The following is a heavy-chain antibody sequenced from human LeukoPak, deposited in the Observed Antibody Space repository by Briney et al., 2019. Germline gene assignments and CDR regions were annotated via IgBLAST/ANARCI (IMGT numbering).Heavy chain of an antibody. V-gene: IGHV3-21*01. J-gene: IGHJ4*02. Sequence: GGSLRLSCAASGFTFSSYSMNWVRQAPGKGLEWVSSISSSRSYIYYADSVKGRFTISRDNAKNSLYLQMNSLRAEDTAVYYCARGMDLAEGLVDYWGQGTLVTVSS. CDR3: ARGMDLAEGLVDY. CDR2: ISSSRSYI. CDR1: GFTFSSYS. D-gene: IGHD3-16*01.